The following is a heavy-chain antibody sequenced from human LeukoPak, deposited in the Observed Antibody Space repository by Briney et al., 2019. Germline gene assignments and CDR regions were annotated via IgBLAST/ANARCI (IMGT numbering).Heavy chain of an antibody. V-gene: IGHV3-64*01. CDR2: ISSNGGST. CDR3: ARGTTKWLLRGAFDI. Sequence: GGSLRLSCAASGFTFSSYAMHWVRQAPGKGLEYVSAISSNGGSTYYANSVKGRFTISRDNSKNTLYLQMNSLRAEDTAVYYCARGTTKWLLRGAFDIWGQGTMVTVSS. J-gene: IGHJ3*02. CDR1: GFTFSSYA. D-gene: IGHD3-22*01.